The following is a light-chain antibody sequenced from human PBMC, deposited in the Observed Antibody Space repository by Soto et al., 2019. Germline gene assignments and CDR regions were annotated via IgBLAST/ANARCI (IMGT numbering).Light chain of an antibody. Sequence: DIQMTQSPSSVSASVGDRVTITCRASQGISSWLAWYQQKPGKAPNLLIYAASSLHSGVPSRFSGSGSGTDFTLTISSLQPDDFGIYYCQQYHTFSWTFGQGTKVEVK. V-gene: IGKV1-12*01. CDR1: QGISSW. J-gene: IGKJ1*01. CDR2: AAS. CDR3: QQYHTFSWT.